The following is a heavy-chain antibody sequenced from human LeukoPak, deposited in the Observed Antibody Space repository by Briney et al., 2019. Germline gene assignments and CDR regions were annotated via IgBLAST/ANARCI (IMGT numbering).Heavy chain of an antibody. J-gene: IGHJ4*02. CDR2: ISWNSGSI. CDR1: GFTFDDYA. CDR3: ARGGRGYYWGDLDY. V-gene: IGHV3-9*01. Sequence: GGSLRLSCAASGFTFDDYAMHWVRQAPGKGLEWVSGISWNSGSIGYVDSVKGRFTISRDNAKNSLYLQMNSLRAEDTAVYYCARGGRGYYWGDLDYWGQGTLVTVSS. D-gene: IGHD3-22*01.